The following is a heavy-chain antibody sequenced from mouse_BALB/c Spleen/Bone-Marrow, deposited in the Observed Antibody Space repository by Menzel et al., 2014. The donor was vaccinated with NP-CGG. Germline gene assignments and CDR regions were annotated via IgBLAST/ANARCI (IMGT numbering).Heavy chain of an antibody. V-gene: IGHV1-67*01. CDR2: ISTYSGNT. J-gene: IGHJ4*01. D-gene: IGHD1-1*01. Sequence: VQLQQSGPELVRPGVSVKISCKGSGYTFTDYAMHWVKQSHAKSLEWIGVISTYSGNTNYNQKFKGKATMTVDKSSSTAYMELARLTSEDSAIYYCARSYYGNYYAMDYWGQGTSVTASS. CDR1: GYTFTDYA. CDR3: ARSYYGNYYAMDY.